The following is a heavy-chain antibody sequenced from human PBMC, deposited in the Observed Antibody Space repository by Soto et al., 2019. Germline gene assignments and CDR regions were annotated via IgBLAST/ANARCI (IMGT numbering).Heavy chain of an antibody. CDR3: ARDLGEQWLVPTRPQPPD. J-gene: IGHJ4*02. CDR1: GYTFTSYA. Sequence: ASVKVSCKASGYTFTSYAMHWVRQAPGQRLEWMGWINAGNGNTKYSQKFQGRVTITRDTSTSTAYMELSSLRSEDTAVYYCARDLGEQWLVPTRPQPPDWGQGTLVTVSS. D-gene: IGHD6-19*01. CDR2: INAGNGNT. V-gene: IGHV1-3*01.